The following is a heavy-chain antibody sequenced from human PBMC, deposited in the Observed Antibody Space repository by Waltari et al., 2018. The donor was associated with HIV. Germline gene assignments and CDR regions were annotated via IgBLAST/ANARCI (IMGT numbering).Heavy chain of an antibody. Sequence: QVQLVQSGAEVKKPGASVKVSCKASGYTFISYAMHWVRQAPGQRLEWMGWINAGNGNTKYSQKFQGRVTITRDTSASTAYMELSSLRSEDTAVYYCARDQSSGWFMDVWGQGTTVTVSS. CDR3: ARDQSSGWFMDV. CDR1: GYTFISYA. CDR2: INAGNGNT. D-gene: IGHD6-19*01. V-gene: IGHV1-3*01. J-gene: IGHJ6*02.